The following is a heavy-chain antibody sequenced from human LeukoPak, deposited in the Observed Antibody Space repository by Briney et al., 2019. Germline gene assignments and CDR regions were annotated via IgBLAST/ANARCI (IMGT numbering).Heavy chain of an antibody. Sequence: SVKVSCKAFGGSFSSEAISWVRQAPGQGLEWMGGIIPIFGTANYAQKFQGRVTITTDESTSTAYMEVSSLRSEDTAVYYCGRKAGDCGGGSCYSIDYWGQGTLVTVSS. CDR2: IIPIFGTA. V-gene: IGHV1-69*05. J-gene: IGHJ4*02. CDR1: GGSFSSEA. CDR3: GRKAGDCGGGSCYSIDY. D-gene: IGHD2-15*01.